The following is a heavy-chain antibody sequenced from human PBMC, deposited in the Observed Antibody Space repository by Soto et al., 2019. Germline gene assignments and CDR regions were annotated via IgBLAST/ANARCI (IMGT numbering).Heavy chain of an antibody. Sequence: EVQLLESGGGLVQPGGSLRLSCAASGFTFSSYVMSWVRQAPGKGLEWVSAISGSGGSTYYADSVKGRFTISRDNSKNTLYLQMNSLRAEDTAVYYCAKDSPHCSGGSCYFGPFDYWGQGTLVTVSS. CDR1: GFTFSSYV. CDR2: ISGSGGST. CDR3: AKDSPHCSGGSCYFGPFDY. D-gene: IGHD2-15*01. J-gene: IGHJ4*02. V-gene: IGHV3-23*01.